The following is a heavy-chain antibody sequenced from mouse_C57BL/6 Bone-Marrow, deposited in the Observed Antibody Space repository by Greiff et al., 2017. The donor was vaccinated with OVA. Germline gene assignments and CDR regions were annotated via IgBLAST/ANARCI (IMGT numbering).Heavy chain of an antibody. CDR3: ARSGITTVEGDFAMDY. V-gene: IGHV1-55*01. J-gene: IGHJ4*01. Sequence: QVQLQQPGAELVKPGASVKMSCKASGYTFTSYWITWVKQRPGQGLEWIGDIYPGSGRTNYNEKFKSKATLTVDTSSSTAYMHLSSLAAVDSAVYYGARSGITTVEGDFAMDYWGQGTSVTVSS. CDR1: GYTFTSYW. CDR2: IYPGSGRT. D-gene: IGHD1-1*01.